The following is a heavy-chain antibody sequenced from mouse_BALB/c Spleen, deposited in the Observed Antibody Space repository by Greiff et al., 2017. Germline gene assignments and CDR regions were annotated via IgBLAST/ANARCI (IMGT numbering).Heavy chain of an antibody. V-gene: IGHV5-12-1*01. J-gene: IGHJ1*01. CDR1: GFAFSSYD. CDR3: ARRSYDGYWYFDV. Sequence: EVKLVESGGGLVKPGGSLKLSCAASGFAFSSYDMSWVRQTPEKRLEWVAYISSGGGSTYYPDTVKGRFTISRDNAKNTLYLQMSSLKSEDTAMYYCARRSYDGYWYFDVWGAGTTVTVSS. D-gene: IGHD2-3*01. CDR2: ISSGGGST.